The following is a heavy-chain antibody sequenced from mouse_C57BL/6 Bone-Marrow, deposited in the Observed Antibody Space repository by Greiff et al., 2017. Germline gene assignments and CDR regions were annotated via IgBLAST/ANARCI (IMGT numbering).Heavy chain of an antibody. CDR3: ARYQLAWFAY. V-gene: IGHV2-2*01. Sequence: VKVVESGPGLVQPSQSLSITCTVSGFSLTSYGVHWVRQSPGKGLEWLGVIWSGGSTDYNAAFISRLSISKDNSKSQVFFKMNSLQADDTAIYYCARYQLAWFAYWGQGTLVTVSA. CDR2: IWSGGST. CDR1: GFSLTSYG. D-gene: IGHD4-1*02. J-gene: IGHJ3*01.